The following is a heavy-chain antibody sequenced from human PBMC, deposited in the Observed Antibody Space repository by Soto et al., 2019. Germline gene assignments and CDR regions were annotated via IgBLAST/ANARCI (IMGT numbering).Heavy chain of an antibody. Sequence: SETLSLTCTVSGGSITSSSYYWGWIRQPPGKGLLWIGSIYYSGSTYYNPSLKSRVTISVDTSKSQLSLKLSSVTAADTAVYYCARHSSSSWSYYYYMXFWGKGTTVTVSS. CDR1: GGSITSSSYY. CDR2: IYYSGST. CDR3: ARHSSSSWSYYYYMXF. J-gene: IGHJ6*03. V-gene: IGHV4-39*01. D-gene: IGHD6-13*01.